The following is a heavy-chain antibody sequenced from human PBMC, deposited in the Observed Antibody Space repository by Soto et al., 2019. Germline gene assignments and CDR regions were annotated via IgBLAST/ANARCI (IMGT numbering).Heavy chain of an antibody. D-gene: IGHD3-10*01. J-gene: IGHJ4*02. CDR2: ISYDGSNK. V-gene: IGHV3-30-3*01. CDR3: ASGSGSYYLPLDY. CDR1: GFTFSSYA. Sequence: GGSLSLSCAASGFTFSSYAMHWVRQAQGKGLEWVSVISYDGSNKYYADSVKGRFTISRDNSKNTLCLQMNSLRAEDTAVYYCASGSGSYYLPLDYWGQGTLVTVSS.